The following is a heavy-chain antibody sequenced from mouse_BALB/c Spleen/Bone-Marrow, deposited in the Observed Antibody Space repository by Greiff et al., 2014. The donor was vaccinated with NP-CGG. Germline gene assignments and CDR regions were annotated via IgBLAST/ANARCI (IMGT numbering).Heavy chain of an antibody. Sequence: SGAELVKPGASVKLSCTASGFNIKDTYMHWVKQRPEQGLEWIGRIDPANGNTEYDPKFQGKATITADTSSNTAYLQLSSLTSEDTAVYYCATYYYGSSWGFAYWGQGTLVTVSA. CDR3: ATYYYGSSWGFAY. CDR1: GFNIKDTY. D-gene: IGHD1-1*01. J-gene: IGHJ3*01. CDR2: IDPANGNT. V-gene: IGHV14-3*02.